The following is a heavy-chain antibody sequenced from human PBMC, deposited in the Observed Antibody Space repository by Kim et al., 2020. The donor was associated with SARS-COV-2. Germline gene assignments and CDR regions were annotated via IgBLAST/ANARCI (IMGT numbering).Heavy chain of an antibody. J-gene: IGHJ2*01. V-gene: IGHV3-48*03. CDR2: ISSSGSTI. Sequence: GGSLRLSCAASGFTFSSYEMNWVRQAPGKGLEWVSYISSSGSTIYYADSVKGRFTISRDNAKNSLYLQMNSLRAEDTAVYYCASSPNRVFDLWGRGTLVTVSS. CDR3: ASSPNRVFDL. CDR1: GFTFSSYE.